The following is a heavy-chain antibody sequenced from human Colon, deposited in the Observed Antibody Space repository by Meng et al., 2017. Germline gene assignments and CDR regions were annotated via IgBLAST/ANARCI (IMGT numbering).Heavy chain of an antibody. Sequence: QINLKESGPTLVKPTQPLTLTCSISGFALSGMTVAWIRQPPGKALECLAVIYWDDDKRYRPSLESRLTITKDTSKNQVVLTMTNVDPVDTATYYCARARELWGRPPPSPFDYWGPETLVTVSS. V-gene: IGHV2-5*02. CDR2: IYWDDDK. CDR3: ARARELWGRPPPSPFDY. J-gene: IGHJ4*02. CDR1: GFALSGMT. D-gene: IGHD7-27*01.